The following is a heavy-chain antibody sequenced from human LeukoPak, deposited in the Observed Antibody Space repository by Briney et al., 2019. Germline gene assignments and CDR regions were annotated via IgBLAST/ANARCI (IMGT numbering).Heavy chain of an antibody. CDR3: AKAFAIDY. J-gene: IGHJ4*02. V-gene: IGHV3-30*02. Sequence: QPGGSLRLSCAASGFTFSGYDMHWVRQAPGKGLEWVAFIRYDGSNKYYTDSVKGRFTISRDNSKNTLYLQMNSLRPEDTAVYYCAKAFAIDYWGQGTLVTVSS. CDR2: IRYDGSNK. CDR1: GFTFSGYD.